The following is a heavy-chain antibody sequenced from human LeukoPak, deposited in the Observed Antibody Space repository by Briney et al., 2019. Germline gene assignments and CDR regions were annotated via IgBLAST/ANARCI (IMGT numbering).Heavy chain of an antibody. CDR1: GGSISSSSYY. J-gene: IGHJ5*02. CDR2: IYYSGST. V-gene: IGHV4-39*01. D-gene: IGHD3-3*01. Sequence: SETLSLTCTVSGGSISSSSYYWGWIRQPPGKGLEWIGSIYYSGSTYYNPSLKSRVTISVDTSKNQFSLKLSSVTAADTAVYYCARLNLRRYYDFWSGYYHNWFDPWGQGTLVTVSS. CDR3: ARLNLRRYYDFWSGYYHNWFDP.